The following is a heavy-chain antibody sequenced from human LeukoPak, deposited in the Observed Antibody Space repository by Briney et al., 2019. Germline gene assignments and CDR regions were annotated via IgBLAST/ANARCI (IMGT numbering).Heavy chain of an antibody. J-gene: IGHJ6*02. V-gene: IGHV1-2*02. CDR1: GYTFTGYY. Sequence: ASVKVSCKASGYTFTGYYMHWVRQAPGQGLEWMGWINPNSGGTNYAQKFQGRVTMTRDTSISTAYMELSGLRSDDTAVYYCARAHYDFWSGYYTVYGMDVWGQGTTVTVSS. CDR3: ARAHYDFWSGYYTVYGMDV. D-gene: IGHD3-3*01. CDR2: INPNSGGT.